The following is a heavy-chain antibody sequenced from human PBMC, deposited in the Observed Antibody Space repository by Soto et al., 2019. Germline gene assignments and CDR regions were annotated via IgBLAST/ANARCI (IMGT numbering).Heavy chain of an antibody. CDR2: FAGNFVTL. D-gene: IGHD1-26*01. CDR1: GFTFSNHL. J-gene: IGHJ4*02. V-gene: IGHV3-23*01. CDR3: VREGRLGVEGFDV. Sequence: EVQLLESGGGLVQPGGSLTLSCAASGFTFSNHLIHWVRQAPGEGLEWVSGFAGNFVTLLYADSVKGRFTISRDNSKNTSDLQMNNLRAEDTAIYYCVREGRLGVEGFDVWGQGRLATVSS.